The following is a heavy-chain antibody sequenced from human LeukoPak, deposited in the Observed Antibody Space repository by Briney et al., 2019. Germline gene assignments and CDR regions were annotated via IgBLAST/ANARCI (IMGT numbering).Heavy chain of an antibody. CDR3: ARGITMVRGVDHNWFDP. Sequence: ASVKVSCKASGYTFTSYGISWVRQAPGQGLEWMGWIGAYNGNTNYAQKLQGRVTMTTDTSTSTAYMELRSLRSDDTAVYYCARGITMVRGVDHNWFDPWGQGTLVTVSS. V-gene: IGHV1-18*04. CDR2: IGAYNGNT. CDR1: GYTFTSYG. J-gene: IGHJ5*02. D-gene: IGHD3-10*01.